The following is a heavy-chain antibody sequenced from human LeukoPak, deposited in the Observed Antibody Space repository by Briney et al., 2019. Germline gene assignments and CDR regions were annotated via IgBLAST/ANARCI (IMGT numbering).Heavy chain of an antibody. V-gene: IGHV1-69*01. CDR1: GGTFSSYA. D-gene: IGHD4-17*01. CDR2: IIPIFGTA. J-gene: IGHJ4*02. CDR3: ARDGLRGFDY. Sequence: ASVKVSCKAPGGTFSSYAISWVRQAPGQGLEWMGGIIPIFGTANYAQKFQGRVTITADESTSTAYMELSSLRSEDTAVYYCARDGLRGFDYWGRGTLVTVSS.